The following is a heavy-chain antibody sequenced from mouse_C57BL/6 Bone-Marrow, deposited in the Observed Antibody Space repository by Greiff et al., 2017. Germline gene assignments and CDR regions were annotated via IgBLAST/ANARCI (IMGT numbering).Heavy chain of an antibody. J-gene: IGHJ2*01. Sequence: VQLQQPGAELVRPGTSVQLSCKASGYTFTSYWMHWVKQRPGQGLEWIGVIDPSDSYTNYNQKFKGKATLTVDTSSSTAYMQLSSLTSEDSAVYYCARKGYGYYFDYWGQGTTLTGSS. CDR1: GYTFTSYW. V-gene: IGHV1-59*01. D-gene: IGHD2-2*01. CDR3: ARKGYGYYFDY. CDR2: IDPSDSYT.